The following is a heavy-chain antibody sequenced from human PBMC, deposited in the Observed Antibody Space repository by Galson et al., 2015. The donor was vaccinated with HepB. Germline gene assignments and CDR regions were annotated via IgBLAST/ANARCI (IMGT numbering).Heavy chain of an antibody. J-gene: IGHJ5*02. Sequence: TLSLTCGVSGYSITSGAYWNWIRQPPGKGLEWVATISHSGSTYYDPSLKSRVSVSRDTSKNQFSLNLKSVTAADTAMYYCAKGGGIGVSDLWGQGTLVTVSS. D-gene: IGHD6-19*01. V-gene: IGHV4-38-2*01. CDR3: AKGGGIGVSDL. CDR2: ISHSGST. CDR1: GYSITSGAY.